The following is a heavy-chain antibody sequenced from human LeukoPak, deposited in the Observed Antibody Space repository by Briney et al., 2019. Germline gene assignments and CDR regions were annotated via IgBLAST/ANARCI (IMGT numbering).Heavy chain of an antibody. V-gene: IGHV1-69*13. CDR2: IIPIFGTA. Sequence: GASVKVSCKASGGTFSSYAISWVRQAPGQGLEWMGGIIPIFGTANYAQKFQGRVTITADESTSTAYMGLSSLRSEDTAVYYCARYPYCSGGSCYWYFDYWGQGTLVTVSS. J-gene: IGHJ4*02. D-gene: IGHD2-15*01. CDR3: ARYPYCSGGSCYWYFDY. CDR1: GGTFSSYA.